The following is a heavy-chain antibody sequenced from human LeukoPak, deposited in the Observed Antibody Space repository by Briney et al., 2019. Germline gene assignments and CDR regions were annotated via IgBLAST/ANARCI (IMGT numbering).Heavy chain of an antibody. CDR2: IIPIFGTA. CDR1: GGTFSSYA. CDR3: ARGRGYSGYDSKILDY. D-gene: IGHD5-12*01. V-gene: IGHV1-69*13. Sequence: ASVKVSCKASGGTFSSYAISWVRQAPGQGLEWMGGIIPIFGTANYAQKFQGRVTITADESTSTAYMELSSLRSEDTAVYYCARGRGYSGYDSKILDYWGQGTLVTASS. J-gene: IGHJ4*02.